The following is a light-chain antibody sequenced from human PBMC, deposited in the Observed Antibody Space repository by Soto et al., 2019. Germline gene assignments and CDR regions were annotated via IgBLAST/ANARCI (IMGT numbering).Light chain of an antibody. CDR2: DAS. CDR1: QSVSSSY. Sequence: EIVLTQSPGTLSLSPGERATLSCRASQSVSSSYLGWYQQKPGQAPRLLIYDASSRATGIPDRFSGSGSGTEFPLTISRLEPEDFAVYYCQQYGSSPPYTFGQGTKLEI. CDR3: QQYGSSPPYT. J-gene: IGKJ2*01. V-gene: IGKV3-20*01.